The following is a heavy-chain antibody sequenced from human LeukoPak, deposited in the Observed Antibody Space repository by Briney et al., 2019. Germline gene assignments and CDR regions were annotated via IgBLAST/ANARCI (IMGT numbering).Heavy chain of an antibody. Sequence: PGGSLRLSCTVSGFTVSINSMSWVRQAPGKGLEWVSFIYSGGNTHYSDSVKGRFTISRDNSKNTLYLQMNSLRAEDTAVYYCARDRAGTTLIRHHNFYYMDVWGKGTTVTVSS. CDR2: IYSGGNT. CDR3: ARDRAGTTLIRHHNFYYMDV. CDR1: GFTVSINS. V-gene: IGHV3-53*01. J-gene: IGHJ6*03. D-gene: IGHD1-1*01.